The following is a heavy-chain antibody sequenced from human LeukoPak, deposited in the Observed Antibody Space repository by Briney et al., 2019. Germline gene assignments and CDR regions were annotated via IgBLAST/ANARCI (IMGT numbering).Heavy chain of an antibody. V-gene: IGHV3-30*18. CDR1: GFTFSSYG. CDR3: AKEWGGIAGYYYYGMDV. D-gene: IGHD2-21*01. CDR2: ISYDGSNK. Sequence: GGSLRLSCAASGFTFSSYGMHWVRQAPGKGLEWVAVISYDGSNKYYTDSVKGRFTISRDNSKNTLYLQMNSLGAEDTAVYYCAKEWGGIAGYYYYGMDVWGQGTTVTVSS. J-gene: IGHJ6*02.